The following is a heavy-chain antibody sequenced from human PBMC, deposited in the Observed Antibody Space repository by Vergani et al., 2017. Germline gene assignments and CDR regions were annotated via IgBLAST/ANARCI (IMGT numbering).Heavy chain of an antibody. J-gene: IGHJ4*02. V-gene: IGHV2-5*02. CDR2: IYWDDDK. CDR3: ARISARDFWSGYYXFDY. Sequence: QITLKESGPTLVKPTQTLTLTCTFSGFSLSTSGVGVGWIRQPPGKALEWLALIYWDDDKRYSPSLKSRRTITKDTSKSQVVLTMTNMDPVDTATYYCARISARDFWSGYYXFDYWGQGTLVTVSS. CDR1: GFSLSTSGVG. D-gene: IGHD3-3*01.